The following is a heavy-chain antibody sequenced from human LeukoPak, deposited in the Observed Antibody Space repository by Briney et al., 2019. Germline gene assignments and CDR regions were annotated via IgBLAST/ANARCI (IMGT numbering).Heavy chain of an antibody. D-gene: IGHD1-1*01. CDR3: ARDGNWNDRDVYYHYGMDV. CDR2: IYYSGST. Sequence: SETLSLTCTVSGGSINNYYWSWIRQPPGKGLEWIGYIYYSGSTNYNPSLKSRVTISVHTSKNQFSLKLSSVTAADTAVYYCARDGNWNDRDVYYHYGMDVWGKGITVTVSS. CDR1: GGSINNYY. J-gene: IGHJ6*04. V-gene: IGHV4-59*01.